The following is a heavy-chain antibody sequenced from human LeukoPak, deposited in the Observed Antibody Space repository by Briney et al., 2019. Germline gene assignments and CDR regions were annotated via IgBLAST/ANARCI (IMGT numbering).Heavy chain of an antibody. CDR2: ISYNGGT. D-gene: IGHD2-15*01. Sequence: SETLSFTCTVSGGSISRRGSFWGWLRQTPGTGLEWIASISYNGGTYYNPSLKSRVTISSDTSANQFSLKLYSLTAADTAVYYCARPVVESGEISGWFDPWGQGTLVIVSS. J-gene: IGHJ5*02. CDR1: GGSISRRGSF. CDR3: ARPVVESGEISGWFDP. V-gene: IGHV4-39*01.